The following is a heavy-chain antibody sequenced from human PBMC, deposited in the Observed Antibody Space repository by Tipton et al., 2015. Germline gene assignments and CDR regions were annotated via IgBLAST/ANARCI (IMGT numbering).Heavy chain of an antibody. CDR1: GGTFSTYA. D-gene: IGHD2-2*01. CDR3: ARDSSSAGNWFDP. V-gene: IGHV1-69*01. J-gene: IGHJ5*02. CDR2: IIPFINIT. Sequence: QSGAEVKKPGSSVKVSCKASGGTFSTYAITWVRQAPGQGLEWMGGIIPFINITNDAQKFLGRVTLTADESTSTAYMELSSLTSDDTAVYYCARDSSSAGNWFDPWGQGTLVIVSS.